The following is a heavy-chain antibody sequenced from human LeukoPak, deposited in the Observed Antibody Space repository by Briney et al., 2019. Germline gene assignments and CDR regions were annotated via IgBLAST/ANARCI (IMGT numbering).Heavy chain of an antibody. V-gene: IGHV5-10-1*01. J-gene: IGHJ5*02. CDR1: GYSFTSYW. CDR3: ARHVVYYYGSGRHEPNWFDP. D-gene: IGHD3-10*01. CDR2: IDPSDSYT. Sequence: GASLRISCKGSGYSFTSYWISWVRQLPGKGLEWMGRIDPSDSYTNYSPSFQGHVTISADKSISTAYLQWSSLKASDTAMYYCARHVVYYYGSGRHEPNWFDPWGQGTLVTVSS.